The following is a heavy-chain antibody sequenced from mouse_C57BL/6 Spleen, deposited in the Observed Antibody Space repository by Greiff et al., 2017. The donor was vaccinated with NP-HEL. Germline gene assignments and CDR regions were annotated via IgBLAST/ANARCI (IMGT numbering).Heavy chain of an antibody. CDR2: IHPNSGST. Sequence: VKLQQSGAELVKPGASVKLSCKASGYTFTSYWMHWVKQRPGQGLEWLGMIHPNSGSTNYNEKIKSKATLTVDKYSSTAYKQLSMLTSEEAAVSYWAMSYSGPAGFACWGQGTLVTVCA. V-gene: IGHV1-64*01. CDR1: GYTFTSYW. D-gene: IGHD1-1*02. J-gene: IGHJ3*01. CDR3: AMSYSGPAGFAC.